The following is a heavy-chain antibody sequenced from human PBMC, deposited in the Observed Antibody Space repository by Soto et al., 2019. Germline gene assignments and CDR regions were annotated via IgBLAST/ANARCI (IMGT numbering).Heavy chain of an antibody. CDR1: GFTFNTYW. D-gene: IGHD6-13*01. J-gene: IGHJ4*02. CDR3: AAWPRSSWFDY. V-gene: IGHV3-7*05. Sequence: PGGSLRLSCAASGFTFNTYWMSWVRQAPGKGLEWVANINRDGSETYYVDSVKGRFAISRDSAKNSLYLQMSSLRVEDTAVYYCAAWPRSSWFDYWGQGTLVTVSS. CDR2: INRDGSET.